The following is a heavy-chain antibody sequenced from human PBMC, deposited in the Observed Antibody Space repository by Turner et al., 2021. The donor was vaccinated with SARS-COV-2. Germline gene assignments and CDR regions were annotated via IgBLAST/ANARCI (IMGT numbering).Heavy chain of an antibody. CDR3: AKAPNREYYDFWSGYLYYFDY. CDR1: GFTFDVYA. V-gene: IGHV3-9*01. Sequence: EVQLVESGGGLVQPGRSLRLSCAASGFTFDVYAMHWVREAPGKGLEWVSGISWNSGSIAYADSVKGRFTISRDNAKNSLYVQMHSLRAEDTALYYCAKAPNREYYDFWSGYLYYFDYWGQGTLVTVSS. D-gene: IGHD3-3*01. CDR2: ISWNSGSI. J-gene: IGHJ4*02.